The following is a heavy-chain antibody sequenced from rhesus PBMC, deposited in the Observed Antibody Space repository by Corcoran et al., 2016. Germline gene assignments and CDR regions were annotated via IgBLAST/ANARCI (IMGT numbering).Heavy chain of an antibody. CDR2: INGNSGST. CDR1: GGSFSSYW. Sequence: QVQLQESGPAVVKPSETLSLICAVSGGSFSSYWWSWIRQPPGKGLEWIGGINGNSGSTNYNPALKSRVTISKDASKNQFSLKLSSVTAADTAVYYCARLGDDYGYCYTPYFDYWGQGVLVTVSS. CDR3: ARLGDDYGYCYTPYFDY. D-gene: IGHD3S6*01. J-gene: IGHJ4*01. V-gene: IGHV4-80*01.